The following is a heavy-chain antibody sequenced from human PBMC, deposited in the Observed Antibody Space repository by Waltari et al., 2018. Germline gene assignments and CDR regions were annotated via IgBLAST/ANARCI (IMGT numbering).Heavy chain of an antibody. CDR2: FSYYGSDE. Sequence: QVQLVESGGGVVHPGRSLRLSCEASGFTYRYHAMHWVRQGPGEGLEWVAGFSYYGSDEYYADSVRGRFTISRDDSKDTVNLQMNSLRPEDTAVYYCARDGPLQIQSWYSFDYWGQGTLVTVSS. J-gene: IGHJ4*02. D-gene: IGHD5-18*01. CDR3: ARDGPLQIQSWYSFDY. CDR1: GFTYRYHA. V-gene: IGHV3-30*07.